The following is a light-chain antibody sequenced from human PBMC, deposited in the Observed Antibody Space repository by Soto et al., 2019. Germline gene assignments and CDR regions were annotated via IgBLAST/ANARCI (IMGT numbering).Light chain of an antibody. CDR2: GAS. V-gene: IGKV3-15*01. CDR1: QSLSSK. Sequence: VMTQSPATLSVSPGERVTITCRASQSLSSKLAWYQQKPGKAPKLLIYGASSLHTGVPSRFSGSGSGTEFTPTISSLQSEDYAVYYCHQYNNWPPWTFGQGTKVDIK. J-gene: IGKJ1*01. CDR3: HQYNNWPPWT.